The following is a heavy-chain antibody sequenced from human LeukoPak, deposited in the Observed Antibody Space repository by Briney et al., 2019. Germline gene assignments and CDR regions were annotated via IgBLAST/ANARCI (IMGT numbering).Heavy chain of an antibody. CDR1: GFTFSSFA. D-gene: IGHD2-15*01. CDR3: SKRVPGCYSCDY. CDR2: ITGSSGKT. J-gene: IGHJ4*02. V-gene: IGHV3-23*01. Sequence: GGSLRLSCAASGFTFSSFAMSWVRQAPGKGLEWVSSITGSSGKTFYADSVKGRFTISRDNSKNTLYLQMNSLRGEDTAVYFCSKRVPGCYSCDYWGQGTLVTVSS.